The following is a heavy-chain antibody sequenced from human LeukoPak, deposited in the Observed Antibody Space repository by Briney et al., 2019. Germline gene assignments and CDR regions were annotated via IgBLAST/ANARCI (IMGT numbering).Heavy chain of an antibody. V-gene: IGHV3-21*04. D-gene: IGHD6-19*01. CDR2: ISSSSSYI. J-gene: IGHJ6*03. CDR3: AKASGITVAGDSYYYMDA. Sequence: GGSLRLSCAASGFTLSSHSMNWVRQAPGKGLEWVSSISSSSSYIYYADSVKGRFTISRDNPKNTLYLQMNSLRAEDTAVYYCAKASGITVAGDSYYYMDAWGKGTTVTISS. CDR1: GFTLSSHS.